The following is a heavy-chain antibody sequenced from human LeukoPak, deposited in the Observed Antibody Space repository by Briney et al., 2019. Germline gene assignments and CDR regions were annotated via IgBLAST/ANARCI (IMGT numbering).Heavy chain of an antibody. D-gene: IGHD1-26*01. CDR3: AREWELPTSRLGIFDY. J-gene: IGHJ4*02. Sequence: GGSLRLSCAASGFTFSSYEMNWVRQAPGKGLEWVSYISSSGSTIYYADSVKGRFTISRDNAKNSLYLQMNSLRAEDTAVYYCAREWELPTSRLGIFDYWGQGTLVTVSS. V-gene: IGHV3-48*03. CDR1: GFTFSSYE. CDR2: ISSSGSTI.